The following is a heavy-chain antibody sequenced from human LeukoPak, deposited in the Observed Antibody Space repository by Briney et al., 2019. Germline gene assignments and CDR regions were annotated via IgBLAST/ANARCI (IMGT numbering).Heavy chain of an antibody. CDR3: ARHSGQWLAYNWFDP. CDR2: IYYSGST. V-gene: IGHV4-39*01. Sequence: SETLSHTCIHPVGSISSSSYYWGWIRHPPGKWLEWIGSIYYSGSTNYNPSLKRRVTISVDTSKNQISLKLSSVTAADTAVYYCARHSGQWLAYNWFDPWGQGTLVTVSS. J-gene: IGHJ5*02. CDR1: VGSISSSSYY. D-gene: IGHD6-19*01.